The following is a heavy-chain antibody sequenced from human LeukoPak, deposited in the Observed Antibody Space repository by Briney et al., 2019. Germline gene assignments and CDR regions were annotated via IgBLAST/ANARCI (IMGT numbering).Heavy chain of an antibody. Sequence: ASVNVSCKAYVYTFMSHGISWVRPAPGQGLAWMGWISGSSSNTNYAQRLQGRVTMTTDTSTTTAYMELRSLRSDDTAVYYCARATGTWGHDGFDIWGQGTMVTVSS. V-gene: IGHV1-18*01. CDR2: ISGSSSNT. J-gene: IGHJ3*02. CDR3: ARATGTWGHDGFDI. CDR1: VYTFMSHG. D-gene: IGHD3-16*01.